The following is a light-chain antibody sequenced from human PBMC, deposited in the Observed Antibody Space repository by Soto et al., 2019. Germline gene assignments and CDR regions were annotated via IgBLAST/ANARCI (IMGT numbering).Light chain of an antibody. Sequence: QSALTQPRSVSGSPGQSVTISCTGTSSDVGAYNYVSWYQQHPVKAPKLMIYDVSKRPSGVPDRFSGSKSGNTASLTISGLQAEDEADYYCCSYAGSDTYVFGTGTKLTVL. CDR1: SSDVGAYNY. J-gene: IGLJ1*01. V-gene: IGLV2-11*01. CDR2: DVS. CDR3: CSYAGSDTYV.